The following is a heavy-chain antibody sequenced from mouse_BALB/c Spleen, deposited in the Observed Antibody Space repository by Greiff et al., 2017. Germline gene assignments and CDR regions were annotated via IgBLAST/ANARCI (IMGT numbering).Heavy chain of an antibody. V-gene: IGHV1S56*01. D-gene: IGHD1-1*01. CDR3: AVSGTTVVEGWFAY. Sequence: VKLQESGPELVKPGASVRISCKASGYTFTSYYIHWVKQRPGQGLEWIGWIYPGNVNTKYSEKFKGKATLTADKSSSTAYMQLSSLTSEDSAVYFGAVSGTTVVEGWFAYWGRGTLVTVSA. CDR1: GYTFTSYY. CDR2: IYPGNVNT. J-gene: IGHJ3*01.